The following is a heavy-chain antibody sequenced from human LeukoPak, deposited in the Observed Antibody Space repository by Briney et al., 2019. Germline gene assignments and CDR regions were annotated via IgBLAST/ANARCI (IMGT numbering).Heavy chain of an antibody. D-gene: IGHD3-22*01. V-gene: IGHV3-30*04. CDR2: ISDDGSNK. Sequence: GGSLRLSCAASGVTFSRYAMHWIRQPPGKGLDWVTGISDDGSNKDYPSFVKGRFTISRAYSKNTLFLQMYVLSAEKPAVYYCARDTSPYYSDSSGHCPDFWGQGTLVTVSS. CDR1: GVTFSRYA. CDR3: ARDTSPYYSDSSGHCPDF. J-gene: IGHJ4*02.